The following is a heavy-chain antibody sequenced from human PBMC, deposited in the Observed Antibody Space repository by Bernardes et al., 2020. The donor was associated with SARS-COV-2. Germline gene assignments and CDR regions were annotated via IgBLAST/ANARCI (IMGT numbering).Heavy chain of an antibody. D-gene: IGHD3-10*01. J-gene: IGHJ4*02. CDR1: GFTFSSYA. Sequence: GGSLRLSCAASGFTFSSYAMSWVRQAPGKGLEWVSAISGSGGSTYYADSVKGRFTISRDNSKNTLYLQMNSLRAEDTAVYYCAKVKVIGWFRESHFDYWGQGPLVRVSS. CDR2: ISGSGGST. V-gene: IGHV3-23*01. CDR3: AKVKVIGWFRESHFDY.